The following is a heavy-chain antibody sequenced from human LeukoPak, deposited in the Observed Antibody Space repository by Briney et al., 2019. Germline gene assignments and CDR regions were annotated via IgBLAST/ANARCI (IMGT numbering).Heavy chain of an antibody. V-gene: IGHV3-48*01. CDR2: ISSSSSTI. CDR1: GFTFSSYS. D-gene: IGHD3-22*01. Sequence: GGSLRLSCAASGFTFSSYSMNWVRQAPGKGLEWVSYISSSSSTIYYADSVKGRFTISRDNAKNSLYLQMNSLRAEDTAVYYCARDLYYYDSGGSNWGQGTLVTVSS. CDR3: ARDLYYYDSGGSN. J-gene: IGHJ4*02.